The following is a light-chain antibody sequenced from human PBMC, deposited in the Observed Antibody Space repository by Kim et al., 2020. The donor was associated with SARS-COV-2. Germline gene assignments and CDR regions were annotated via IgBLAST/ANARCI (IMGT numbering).Light chain of an antibody. CDR2: KAY. J-gene: IGKJ2*01. Sequence: SAAVGDRVTITCRASQSISSWLAWYQQKPGKAPKLLIYKAYSLESGVPSRFSGSGSGTEFTLTISSLQPDDFATYYCQQYKSYLYTFGQGTKLEI. CDR1: QSISSW. V-gene: IGKV1-5*03. CDR3: QQYKSYLYT.